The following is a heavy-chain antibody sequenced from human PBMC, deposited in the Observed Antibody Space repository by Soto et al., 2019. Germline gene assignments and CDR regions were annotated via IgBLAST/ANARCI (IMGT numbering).Heavy chain of an antibody. CDR1: GGNFNSYG. J-gene: IGHJ4*02. CDR2: IIPMFGIV. D-gene: IGHD3-9*01. Sequence: QVHLVQSGTEARKPGSSVNVSCETSGGNFNSYGFNWVRQVPGQRLEWMGGIIPMFGIVKVGQIFQPRVAVTAGQSTGKVYMELTRLRPEDTAVYYCAGEVGGTGLQFWGQGTLVIVSS. V-gene: IGHV1-69*12. CDR3: AGEVGGTGLQF.